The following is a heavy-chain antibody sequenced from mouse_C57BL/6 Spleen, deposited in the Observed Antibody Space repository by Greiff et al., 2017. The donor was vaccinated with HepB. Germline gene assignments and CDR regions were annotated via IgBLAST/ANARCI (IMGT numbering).Heavy chain of an antibody. Sequence: EVKLMESGGGLVQPGGSMKLSCVASGFTFSNYWMNWVRQSPEKGLEWVAQIRLKSDNYATHYAESVKGRFTISRDDSKSSVYLQMNNLRAEDTGIYYCTGLNSWYFDVWGTGTTVTVSS. J-gene: IGHJ1*03. V-gene: IGHV6-3*01. CDR1: GFTFSNYW. CDR2: IRLKSDNYAT. CDR3: TGLNSWYFDV.